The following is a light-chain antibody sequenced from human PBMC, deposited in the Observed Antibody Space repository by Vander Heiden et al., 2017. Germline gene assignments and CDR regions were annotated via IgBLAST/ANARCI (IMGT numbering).Light chain of an antibody. CDR2: GAS. V-gene: IGKV3-15*01. CDR3: QQDNNWPLT. Sequence: EIVMTQSPATLSVSPGERATLSCRASQSVSSNLAWYQQKPGQAPRLLIYGASTSATGIPATFSGSGSGTEFTLTISSLQSEDFAVYYCQQDNNWPLTFGGGTKVEIK. J-gene: IGKJ4*01. CDR1: QSVSSN.